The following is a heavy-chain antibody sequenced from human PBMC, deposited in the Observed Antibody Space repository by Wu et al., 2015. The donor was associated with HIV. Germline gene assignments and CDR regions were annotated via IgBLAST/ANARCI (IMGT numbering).Heavy chain of an antibody. D-gene: IGHD3-9*01. J-gene: IGHJ4*02. CDR1: GDTFSDHY. V-gene: IGHV1-69-2*01. CDR3: AIDFPVYYDTLTGPTRGDY. CDR2: VDPKDYET. Sequence: EVQVEQSGAEVKRPGATVKISCKISGDTFSDHYINWVQQAPGKGLEWMGLVDPKDYETKYAEKFQGRVTITVDTSTDTAYMELSGLRSEDTAIYYCAIDFPVYYDTLTGPTRGDYWGQGTLVTVSS.